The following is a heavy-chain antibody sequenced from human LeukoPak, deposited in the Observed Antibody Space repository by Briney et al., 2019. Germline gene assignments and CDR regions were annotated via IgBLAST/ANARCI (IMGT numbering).Heavy chain of an antibody. CDR1: GFTCDDYG. V-gene: IGHV3-20*04. D-gene: IGHD3-22*01. CDR3: ARSGLYYYDSSGLGY. Sequence: GGSLRLSCAASGFTCDDYGMSWVRQAPGKGLEWVSGINWNGGSTGYADSVKGRFTISRDNAKNSLYLQMNSLRAEDTALYYCARSGLYYYDSSGLGYWGQGTLVTVSS. J-gene: IGHJ4*02. CDR2: INWNGGST.